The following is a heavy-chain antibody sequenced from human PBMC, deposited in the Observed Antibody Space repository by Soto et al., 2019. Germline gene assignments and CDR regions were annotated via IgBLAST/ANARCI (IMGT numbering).Heavy chain of an antibody. D-gene: IGHD3-9*01. Sequence: GASVKVSCKASGYTFTSYGISWVRQAPGQGLEWMGWISAYNGNTNYAQKLQGRVTMTTDTSTSTAYMELRSLRSDDTAVYYCARSPLRYFDWLTTVYFDYWGQGTLVTVSS. CDR2: ISAYNGNT. CDR1: GYTFTSYG. J-gene: IGHJ4*02. CDR3: ARSPLRYFDWLTTVYFDY. V-gene: IGHV1-18*01.